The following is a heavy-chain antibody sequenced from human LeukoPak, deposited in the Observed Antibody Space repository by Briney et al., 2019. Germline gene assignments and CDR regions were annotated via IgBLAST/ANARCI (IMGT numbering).Heavy chain of an antibody. CDR1: GFTVSSNY. V-gene: IGHV3-66*04. Sequence: GGSLRLSCAASGFTVSSNYMSWVRQAPGKGLEWVSLIYSGGSTYYSDSVKGRFTISRDNSETTLYLQMNTLRAEDTAVYYCARPPFDSSWCPRAFDVWGQGTMVTVST. CDR2: IYSGGST. J-gene: IGHJ3*01. D-gene: IGHD6-13*01. CDR3: ARPPFDSSWCPRAFDV.